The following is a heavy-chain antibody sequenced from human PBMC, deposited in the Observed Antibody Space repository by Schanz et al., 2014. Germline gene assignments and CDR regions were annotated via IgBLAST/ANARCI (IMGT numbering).Heavy chain of an antibody. CDR3: ARSEMDRGVIWGY. CDR2: ISHDGSIQ. D-gene: IGHD3-10*01. J-gene: IGHJ4*02. Sequence: QVQLVESGGGVVQPGRSLRLSCAASGFTFSNFAMHWVRQAPGKGLEWVTIISHDGSIQYGADSVKGRFTVSRDDAKNSLYLQMNSLRVEDTAVYYCARSEMDRGVIWGYWGQGTLVTVSS. V-gene: IGHV3-30*04. CDR1: GFTFSNFA.